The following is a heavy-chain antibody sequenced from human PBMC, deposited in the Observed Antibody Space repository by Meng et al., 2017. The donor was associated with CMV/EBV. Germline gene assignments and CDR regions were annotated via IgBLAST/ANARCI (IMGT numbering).Heavy chain of an antibody. J-gene: IGHJ4*02. V-gene: IGHV1-2*02. D-gene: IGHD2-2*01. CDR3: ARDWVVPAALDY. CDR1: GYTFTGYY. CDR2: INPNSGGT. Sequence: ASVKVSCKASGYTFTGYYMHWVRQAPGQGLEWMGWINPNSGGTNYAQKFQGRVTMTRDTSISTAYMELSRLRSDDTAAYYCARDWVVPAALDYWGQGTLVTVSS.